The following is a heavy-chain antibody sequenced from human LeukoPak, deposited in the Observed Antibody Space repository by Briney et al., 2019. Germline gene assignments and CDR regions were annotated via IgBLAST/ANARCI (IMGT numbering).Heavy chain of an antibody. CDR1: GGTFSSYA. V-gene: IGHV1-69*13. CDR3: ARAPMATSPPYFDY. Sequence: SVKVSCKASGGTFSSYAISWVRLAPGQGLEWMGGIIPIFGTANYAQKFQGRVTITADESTSTAYMELSSLRSEDTAVYYCARAPMATSPPYFDYWGQGTLVTVSS. CDR2: IIPIFGTA. D-gene: IGHD5-24*01. J-gene: IGHJ4*02.